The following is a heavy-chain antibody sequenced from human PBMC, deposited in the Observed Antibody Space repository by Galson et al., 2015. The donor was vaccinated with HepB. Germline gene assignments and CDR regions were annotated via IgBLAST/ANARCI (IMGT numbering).Heavy chain of an antibody. V-gene: IGHV3-7*03. Sequence: SLRLSCAASGLTFSSRWMTWVRQAPGKGLDWVASINPDGSQTLYVDSVKGRFTISRDNAKNTLFLQMNTLGGEDSAVYYCASLRGTVSTFDYWGQGTLVIVSS. CDR3: ASLRGTVSTFDY. CDR2: INPDGSQT. J-gene: IGHJ4*02. CDR1: GLTFSSRW. D-gene: IGHD5/OR15-5a*01.